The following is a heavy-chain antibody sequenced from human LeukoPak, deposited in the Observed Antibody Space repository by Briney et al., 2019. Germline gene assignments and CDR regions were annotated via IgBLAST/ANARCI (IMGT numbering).Heavy chain of an antibody. CDR1: GFTFSNYG. CDR2: ISDSGGIA. D-gene: IGHD3-16*01. CDR3: AKDGGVNWGNWFDS. J-gene: IGHJ5*01. V-gene: IGHV3-23*01. Sequence: GGSLRLSRAASGFTFSNYGMSWVRQAPGQGLEWVSTISDSGGIAYYADSVKGRFTISRDNSRSTLYLQMNSPRAEDTAEYYCAKDGGVNWGNWFDSWGQGTLVTVSS.